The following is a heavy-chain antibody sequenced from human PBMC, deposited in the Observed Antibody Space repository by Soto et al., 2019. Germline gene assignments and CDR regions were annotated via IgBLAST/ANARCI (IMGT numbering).Heavy chain of an antibody. CDR1: GFTFSSYG. J-gene: IGHJ5*02. D-gene: IGHD3-3*01. CDR3: AKDRGRALRFLEWLQES. CDR2: ISYDGSNK. V-gene: IGHV3-30*18. Sequence: GGSLRLSCAASGFTFSSYGMHWVRQAPGKGLEWVAVISYDGSNKYYADSVKGRFTISRDNSKNTLYLQMNSLRAEDTAVYYCAKDRGRALRFLEWLQESWGQGTLVTVSS.